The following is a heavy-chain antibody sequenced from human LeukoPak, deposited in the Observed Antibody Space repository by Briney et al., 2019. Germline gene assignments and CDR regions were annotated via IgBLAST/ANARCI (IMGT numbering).Heavy chain of an antibody. J-gene: IGHJ4*02. V-gene: IGHV3-21*01. CDR2: ISSSSSYI. D-gene: IGHD3-22*01. CDR3: ARDGPYYYDEDY. CDR1: GFTFSSYS. Sequence: GGPLRLSCAASGFTFSSYSMNWVRQAPGKGLEWVSSISSSSSYIYYADSVKGRFTISRDNAKNSLYLQMNSLRAEDTAVYYCARDGPYYYDEDYWGQGTLVTVSS.